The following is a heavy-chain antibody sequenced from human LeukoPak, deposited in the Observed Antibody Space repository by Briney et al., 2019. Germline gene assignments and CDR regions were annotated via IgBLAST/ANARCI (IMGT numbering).Heavy chain of an antibody. CDR1: GFIFSGYA. Sequence: GGSLRLSCAASGFIFSGYAMTWVRQAPGKGLEWVAVVSKDGNTKYYADSVKGRFTISRDNSKNTVYLQMNGLRTEDTSVYYCARGIQPPKYYGSGSDTFDIWGQGTMVTVSS. CDR3: ARGIQPPKYYGSGSDTFDI. CDR2: VSKDGNTK. D-gene: IGHD3-10*01. V-gene: IGHV3-30*04. J-gene: IGHJ3*02.